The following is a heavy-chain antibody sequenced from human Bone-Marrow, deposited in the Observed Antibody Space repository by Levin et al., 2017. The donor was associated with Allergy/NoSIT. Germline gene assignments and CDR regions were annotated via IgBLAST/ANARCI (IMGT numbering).Heavy chain of an antibody. J-gene: IGHJ4*02. CDR3: ARGLRLDFDY. V-gene: IGHV4-34*01. CDR2: INHSGST. Sequence: SETLSLTCAVYGGSFSGYYWSWIRQPPGKGLEWIGEINHSGSTNYNPSLKSRVTISVDTSKNQFSLKLSSVTAADTAVYYCARGLRLDFDYWGQGTLVTVSS. D-gene: IGHD3-16*01. CDR1: GGSFSGYY.